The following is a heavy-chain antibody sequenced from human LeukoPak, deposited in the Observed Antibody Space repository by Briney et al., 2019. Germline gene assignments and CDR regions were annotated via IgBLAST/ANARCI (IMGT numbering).Heavy chain of an antibody. Sequence: GGFLGLFFAAPGFTFSTHWIRLGRQAPREGLGWVSAISGSGGSTYYADSVKGRFTISRDNSKNTLYLQMNSLRAEDTAVYYCAKDPSRYKYSSSWYFDYWGQGTLVTVSS. V-gene: IGHV3-23*01. CDR2: ISGSGGST. J-gene: IGHJ4*02. CDR1: GFTFSTHW. D-gene: IGHD6-13*01. CDR3: AKDPSRYKYSSSWYFDY.